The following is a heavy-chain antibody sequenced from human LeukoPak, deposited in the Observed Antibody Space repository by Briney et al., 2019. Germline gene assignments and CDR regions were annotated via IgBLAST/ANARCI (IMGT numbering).Heavy chain of an antibody. J-gene: IGHJ4*02. D-gene: IGHD3-3*01. V-gene: IGHV3-21*05. CDR2: ISSSSSYI. CDR1: GFTFSSYT. CDR3: ARDERYDFWSGYLYYFDY. Sequence: GGSLRLSCAASGFTFSSYTMNWVRQTPGKGLEWVSYISSSSSYIYYADSVKGRFTISRDNAKNSLYLQMNSLRAEDTAVYYCARDERYDFWSGYLYYFDYWGQGTLVTVSS.